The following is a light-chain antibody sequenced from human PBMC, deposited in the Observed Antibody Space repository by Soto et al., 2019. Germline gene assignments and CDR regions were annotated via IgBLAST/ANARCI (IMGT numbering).Light chain of an antibody. CDR2: SAS. J-gene: IGKJ1*01. V-gene: IGKV3-20*01. CDR1: QSVASSY. Sequence: EVVLTQSPGPLSLSPGERDTLSCRASQSVASSYLAWYQQKPGRAPRLLFYSASSRATGIPDRFSGSGSGTDFTLTISRLEPEEFAVYYGHQFGSLPETFGQGTNVE. CDR3: HQFGSLPET.